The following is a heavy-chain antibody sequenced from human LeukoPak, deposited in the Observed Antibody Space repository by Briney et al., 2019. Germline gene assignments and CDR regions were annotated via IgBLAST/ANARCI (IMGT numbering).Heavy chain of an antibody. CDR1: GFTFSSYS. V-gene: IGHV3-21*01. CDR3: ARDRDYGDYGMDV. J-gene: IGHJ6*02. Sequence: KSGGSLRLSCAASGFTFSSYSMNWVRQAPGKGLEWVSSISSSSSYIYYADSVKGRFTISRDNAKNSLYLQMNSLRAEDTAVYYCARDRDYGDYGMDVWGQGTTVTVSS. D-gene: IGHD4-17*01. CDR2: ISSSSSYI.